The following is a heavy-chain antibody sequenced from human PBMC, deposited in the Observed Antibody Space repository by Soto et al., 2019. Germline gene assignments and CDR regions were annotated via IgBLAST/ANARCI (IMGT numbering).Heavy chain of an antibody. CDR3: SVTVSRSWYFDY. V-gene: IGHV3-9*01. CDR1: GFTFDDHG. J-gene: IGHJ4*02. Sequence: SLRLSCEGSGFTFDDHGMHWIRQAPGKGLEWVSAISWNSNNIAYADSVKGRFTVLRDNAKNTMYLEMNSLRAEDTAVYYCSVTVSRSWYFDYWGQGTLVTVSS. CDR2: ISWNSNNI. D-gene: IGHD6-13*01.